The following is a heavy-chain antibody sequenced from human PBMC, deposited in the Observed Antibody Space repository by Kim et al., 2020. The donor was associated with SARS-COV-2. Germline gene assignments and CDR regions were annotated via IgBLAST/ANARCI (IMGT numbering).Heavy chain of an antibody. Sequence: FTISRDNSKNTLYLQMNSLRAEDTAVYYCARFFDSSGYFTDPYYYYGMDVWGQGTTVTVSS. V-gene: IGHV3-30*01. J-gene: IGHJ6*02. D-gene: IGHD3-22*01. CDR3: ARFFDSSGYFTDPYYYYGMDV.